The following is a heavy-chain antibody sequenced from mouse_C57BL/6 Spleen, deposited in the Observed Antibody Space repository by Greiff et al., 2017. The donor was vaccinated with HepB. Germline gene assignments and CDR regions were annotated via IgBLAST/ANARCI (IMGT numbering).Heavy chain of an antibody. CDR1: GYTFTSYW. CDR3: ASFYGAY. V-gene: IGHV1-50*01. Sequence: VQLQQPGAELVKPGASVKLTCKASGYTFTSYWMQWVKQRPGQGLEWIGEIDPSDSYTNYNQKFKGKATLTVDTSSSTAYMQLSSLTSEDSAVYYCASFYGAYWGQGTLVTVSA. CDR2: IDPSDSYT. J-gene: IGHJ3*01. D-gene: IGHD1-1*02.